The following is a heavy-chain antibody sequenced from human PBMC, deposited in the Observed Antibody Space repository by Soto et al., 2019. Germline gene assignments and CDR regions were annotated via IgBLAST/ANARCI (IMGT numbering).Heavy chain of an antibody. J-gene: IGHJ6*02. CDR3: ASLLYWDYYYYGMDV. CDR1: GGSISSSSYY. V-gene: IGHV4-39*01. Sequence: TSETLSLTCTVSGGSISSSSYYWGWIRQPPGKGLEWIGSIYYSGSTYYNPSLKSRVTISVDTSKNQFSLKLSSVTAADTAVYYCASLLYWDYYYYGMDVWGQGTTVTVSS. CDR2: IYYSGST. D-gene: IGHD1-26*01.